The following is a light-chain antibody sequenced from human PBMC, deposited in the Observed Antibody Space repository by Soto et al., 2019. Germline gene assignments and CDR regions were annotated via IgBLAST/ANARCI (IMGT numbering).Light chain of an antibody. V-gene: IGLV3-21*02. CDR3: QVWDYSTDDVV. CDR1: NIGGRS. J-gene: IGLJ2*01. Sequence: ELTQPPSVSVAPGQTASITCGGDNIGGRSVHWYQQKPGQAPVVVVDHDSDRPSGIPERFSGSNSGNMTTLTISRVEAGDEAVYHCQVWDYSTDDVVFGGGTKVTVL. CDR2: HDS.